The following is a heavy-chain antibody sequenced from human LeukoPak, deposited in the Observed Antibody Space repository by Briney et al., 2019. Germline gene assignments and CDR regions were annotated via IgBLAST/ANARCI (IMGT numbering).Heavy chain of an antibody. V-gene: IGHV1-58*02. CDR3: AAVLWFGELDGDV. CDR1: GFTFTSSA. J-gene: IGHJ6*04. D-gene: IGHD3-10*01. CDR2: IVVGSGNT. Sequence: ASVKVSCKASGFTFTSSAMQWVRQARGQRLEWIGWIVVGSGNTNYAQKFQERVTITRDMSTSTAYMELSSLRSEDTAVYYCAAVLWFGELDGDVWGKGTTVTVSS.